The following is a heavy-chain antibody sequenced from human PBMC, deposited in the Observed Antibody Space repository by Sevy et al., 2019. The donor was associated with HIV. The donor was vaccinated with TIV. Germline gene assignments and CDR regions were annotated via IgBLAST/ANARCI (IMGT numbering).Heavy chain of an antibody. J-gene: IGHJ4*02. V-gene: IGHV1-18*01. CDR3: ARAYCSAGSCYSLAH. CDR2: ISALYGDT. CDR1: GYTFTSYR. Sequence: ASVKVSCKASGYTFTSYRIYWVRQAPGQGFEWMGWISALYGDTNYVPSLQGRVTMITDTSTTTAYMELRSLRSDDTAVYYCARAYCSAGSCYSLAHWGQGTLVTVSS. D-gene: IGHD2-15*01.